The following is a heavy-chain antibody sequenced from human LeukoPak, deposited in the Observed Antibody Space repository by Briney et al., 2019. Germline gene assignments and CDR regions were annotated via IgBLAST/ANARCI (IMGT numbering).Heavy chain of an antibody. Sequence: SETLSLTCAVYGGSFSGYYWSWIRQPPGKGLEWIGEINHSGSTNYNPSLKSRVTISVDTSKNQFSLKLSSVTAADTAVYYCARDFSYDYVWGSYRWVRYFDYWGQGTLVTVSS. CDR3: ARDFSYDYVWGSYRWVRYFDY. D-gene: IGHD3-16*02. CDR2: INHSGST. V-gene: IGHV4-34*01. CDR1: GGSFSGYY. J-gene: IGHJ4*02.